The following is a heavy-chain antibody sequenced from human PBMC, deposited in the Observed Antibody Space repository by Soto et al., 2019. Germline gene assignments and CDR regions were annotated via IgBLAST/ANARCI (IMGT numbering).Heavy chain of an antibody. J-gene: IGHJ4*02. Sequence: EVQLLESGGGLVQPGGSLRLSCAASGFTFSKYAMNWVRQAPGKGLEWDSTINSSGGSTSYADSVKGRFTSSRDNSENPLYLQMTSLRAEDTAVYYCAKLTYGDPVDYWGQGTLVTVSS. CDR3: AKLTYGDPVDY. CDR2: INSSGGST. V-gene: IGHV3-23*01. D-gene: IGHD4-17*01. CDR1: GFTFSKYA.